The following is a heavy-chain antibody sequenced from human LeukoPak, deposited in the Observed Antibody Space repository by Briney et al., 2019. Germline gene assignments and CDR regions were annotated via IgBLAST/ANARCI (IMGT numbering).Heavy chain of an antibody. CDR2: ISAYNVNT. V-gene: IGHV1-18*01. CDR1: GYTFTSYG. J-gene: IGHJ4*02. CDR3: ARVPVSGPGARFDY. Sequence: ASVKVSCKASGYTFTSYGISWVRQAPGQGLEWMGWISAYNVNTNDARKLQGRVTMTTDTSTTTAYMELRSLRSDDTAVYYCARVPVSGPGARFDYWGQGTLVTVSS. D-gene: IGHD4-11*01.